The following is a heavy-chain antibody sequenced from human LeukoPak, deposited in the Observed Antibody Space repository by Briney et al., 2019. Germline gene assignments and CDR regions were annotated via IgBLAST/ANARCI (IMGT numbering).Heavy chain of an antibody. V-gene: IGHV4-59*08. CDR2: IYYSGST. CDR1: GGSISSYY. J-gene: IGHJ4*02. Sequence: SETLSLTCTVSGGSISSYYWSWIRQPPGKGLEWIGYIYYSGSTNYNPSLKSRVTISVDTSKNQFSLKLSSVTAADTAVYYCARHVLLWFGELLNPHFDYWGQGTLVTVSS. D-gene: IGHD3-10*01. CDR3: ARHVLLWFGELLNPHFDY.